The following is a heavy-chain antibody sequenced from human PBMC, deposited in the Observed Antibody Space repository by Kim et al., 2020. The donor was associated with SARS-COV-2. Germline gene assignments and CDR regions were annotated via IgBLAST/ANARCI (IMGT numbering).Heavy chain of an antibody. V-gene: IGHV1-69*13. CDR3: ATAPITMVRLGARATPPT. CDR1: GGTFSSYA. CDR2: IIPIFGTA. Sequence: SVKVSCKASGGTFSSYAISWVRQAPGQGLEWMGGIIPIFGTANYAQKFQGRVTITADESTDTAYMELSSLRSEYTAVYYCATAPITMVRLGARATPPTWGQGALVTVSS. D-gene: IGHD3-10*01. J-gene: IGHJ5*02.